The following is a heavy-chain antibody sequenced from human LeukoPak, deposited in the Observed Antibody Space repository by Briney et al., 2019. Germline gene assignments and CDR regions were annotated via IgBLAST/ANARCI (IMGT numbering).Heavy chain of an antibody. CDR3: AAQYSSGWSMGSYYYYGMDV. CDR1: GGSISSYY. CDR2: IYYSGST. V-gene: IGHV4-59*01. J-gene: IGHJ6*02. D-gene: IGHD6-19*01. Sequence: SETLSLTCTVSGGSISSYYWSWIRQPPGKGLEWIGYIYYSGSTNYNPSLKSRVTISVDTSKNQFSLKLSSVTAADTAVYYCAAQYSSGWSMGSYYYYGMDVWGQGTTVTVSS.